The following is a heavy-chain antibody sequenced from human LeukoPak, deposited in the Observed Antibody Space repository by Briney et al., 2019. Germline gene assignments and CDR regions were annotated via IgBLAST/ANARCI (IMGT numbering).Heavy chain of an antibody. D-gene: IGHD6-13*01. V-gene: IGHV3-21*04. CDR3: AKEGPAAAGFFDY. J-gene: IGHJ4*02. CDR1: RFTFSSYS. CDR2: ISSSSSYI. Sequence: GGSLRLSCAASRFTFSSYSMNWVRQAPGKGLEWVSSISSSSSYIYYADSVKGRFTISRNNAKNSLYLQMNSLRAEDMALYYCAKEGPAAAGFFDYWGQGTLVTVSS.